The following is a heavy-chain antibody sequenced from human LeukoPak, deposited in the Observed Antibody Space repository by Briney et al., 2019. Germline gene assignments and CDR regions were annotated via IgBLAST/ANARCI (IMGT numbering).Heavy chain of an antibody. D-gene: IGHD1-26*01. V-gene: IGHV4-59*01. CDR1: GGSFSGYY. J-gene: IGHJ6*02. CDR2: IYYSGST. Sequence: SETLSLTCAVYGGSFSGYYWSWIRQPPGKGLEWIGYIYYSGSTNYNPSLKSRVTISVDTSKNQFSLKLSSVTAADTAVYYCARDMVGATYYYGMDVWGQGTTVTVSS. CDR3: ARDMVGATYYYGMDV.